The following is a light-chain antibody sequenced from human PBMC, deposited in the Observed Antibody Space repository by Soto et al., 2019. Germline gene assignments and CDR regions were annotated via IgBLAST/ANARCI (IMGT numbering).Light chain of an antibody. CDR1: SSDVGFSNY. CDR2: DVS. Sequence: QSVLTQPASVSGSPGQSITISCTGTSSDVGFSNYVFWYQQHPGKAPKLIISDVSNRPSGVSNRFSGSKSGNTASLTISGLRFEEGVVYYAASYPSRSTDFFGTGTRDTDL. J-gene: IGLJ1*01. CDR3: ASYPSRSTDF. V-gene: IGLV2-14*01.